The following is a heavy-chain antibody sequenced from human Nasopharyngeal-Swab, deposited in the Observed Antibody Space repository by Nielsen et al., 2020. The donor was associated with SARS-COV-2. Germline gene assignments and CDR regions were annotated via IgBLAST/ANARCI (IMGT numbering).Heavy chain of an antibody. CDR1: GFTFSSYW. CDR2: IKSDGSST. V-gene: IGHV3-74*01. CDR3: ARAYYFDS. Sequence: GGSLSLSCAASGFTFSSYWMHWVRQAPGKGLVWVARIKSDGSSTSYADSVKGRFTISRDNAKSTLYLQMNSLRAEDTAVYYCARAYYFDSWGQGTLVTVSS. J-gene: IGHJ4*02.